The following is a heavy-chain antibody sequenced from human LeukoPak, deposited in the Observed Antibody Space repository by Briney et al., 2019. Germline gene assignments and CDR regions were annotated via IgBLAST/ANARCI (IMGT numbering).Heavy chain of an antibody. CDR2: IYTSGST. J-gene: IGHJ5*02. CDR1: AGSISSGNYY. V-gene: IGHV4-61*02. D-gene: IGHD2-15*01. CDR3: AREPRLLRNWFDP. Sequence: SETLSLTCTVSAGSISSGNYYWSWIRQPAGKGLEWIGRIYTSGSTNYNPSLKSRVTISVDTSKNRFSLKLSSVTAADTAVYYWAREPRLLRNWFDPWGQGTLVTVSS.